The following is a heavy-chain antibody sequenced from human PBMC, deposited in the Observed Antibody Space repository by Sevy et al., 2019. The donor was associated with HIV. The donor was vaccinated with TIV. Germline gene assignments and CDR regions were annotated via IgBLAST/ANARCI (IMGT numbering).Heavy chain of an antibody. V-gene: IGHV3-49*04. CDR3: RRWSGAQSIFDY. CDR1: GFTFGDYA. CDR2: IKSKALGGTT. J-gene: IGHJ4*02. D-gene: IGHD3-3*01. Sequence: GGSLRLSCTASGFTFGDYAMSWVRQAPGKGLEWVAFIKSKALGGTTESAASVKGRFTISRDDSKSIAYLQMNNLKTGETAVYFWRRWSGAQSIFDYWGQGTLVTVSS.